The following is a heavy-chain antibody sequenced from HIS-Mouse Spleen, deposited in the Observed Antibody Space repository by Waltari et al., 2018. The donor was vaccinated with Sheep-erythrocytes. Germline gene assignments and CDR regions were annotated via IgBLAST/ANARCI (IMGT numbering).Heavy chain of an antibody. D-gene: IGHD1-1*01. Sequence: EVQLVESGGGLVKPGGSLRLPCSASGFPFSSFGMNWFRQAPGKGLEWVSSISSSSSYIYYADSVKGRFTISRDNAKNSLYLQMNSLRAEDTAVYYCARDTGTDAFDIWGQGTMVTVSS. CDR2: ISSSSSYI. CDR3: ARDTGTDAFDI. V-gene: IGHV3-21*01. CDR1: GFPFSSFG. J-gene: IGHJ3*02.